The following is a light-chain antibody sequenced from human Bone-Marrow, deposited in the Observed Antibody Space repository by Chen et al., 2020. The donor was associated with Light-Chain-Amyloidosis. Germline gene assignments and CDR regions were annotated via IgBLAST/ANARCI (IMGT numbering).Light chain of an antibody. CDR2: EVT. CDR1: SSDVGGDNH. J-gene: IGLJ1*01. Sequence: QSALTQPASVSGSPGQSTTTSAPGTSSDVGGDNHVSWYQQHPDKAPKLMIYEVTNRPSWVPDRFSGSKSDNTASLTISGLQTEDEADYFCSSYTITNTLVFGSGTRVTVL. CDR3: SSYTITNTLV. V-gene: IGLV2-14*01.